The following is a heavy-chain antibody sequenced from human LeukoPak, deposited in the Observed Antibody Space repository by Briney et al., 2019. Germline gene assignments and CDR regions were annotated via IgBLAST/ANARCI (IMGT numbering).Heavy chain of an antibody. D-gene: IGHD6-19*01. CDR2: IRHDGSNK. CDR3: ATGSGSGWYGRLDY. CDR1: GFTFSSYG. J-gene: IGHJ4*02. Sequence: GGSLRLSCAASGFTFSSYGMHWVRQAPGKGLEWVAFIRHDGSNKYYVDSVKGRFTISRDNSKNTLYLQMNSLRAEDTAVYYCATGSGSGWYGRLDYWGQGTLVTVSS. V-gene: IGHV3-30*02.